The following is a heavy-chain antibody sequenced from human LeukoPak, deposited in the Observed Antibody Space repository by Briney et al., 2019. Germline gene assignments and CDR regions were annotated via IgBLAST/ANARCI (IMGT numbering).Heavy chain of an antibody. V-gene: IGHV3-23*01. CDR2: ISGSGGST. CDR1: GFTFSSYA. Sequence: GGSLRLSCAASGFTFSSYAMSWVRQAPGKGLEWVSAISGSGGSTYYADSVKGRFTISRDNSKNTLYLQMNSLRAEDTAVYYCARDSEDLSNYLGYWGQGTLVTVSS. D-gene: IGHD1-26*01. CDR3: ARDSEDLSNYLGY. J-gene: IGHJ4*02.